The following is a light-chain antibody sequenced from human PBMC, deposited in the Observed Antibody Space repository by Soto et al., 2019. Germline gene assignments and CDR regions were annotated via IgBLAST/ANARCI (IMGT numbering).Light chain of an antibody. V-gene: IGKV3-15*01. J-gene: IGKJ1*01. CDR3: QQHDQGWT. CDR1: QSVNTN. CDR2: GAS. Sequence: EMVMTQSPATLSVSPGERATLSCRASQSVNTNLVWYQQKPGQAPRLLIYGASTRATGIPARFSGSGSGTEFTLPITSLQSEDFAVYYCQQHDQGWTFGQGTKVEIK.